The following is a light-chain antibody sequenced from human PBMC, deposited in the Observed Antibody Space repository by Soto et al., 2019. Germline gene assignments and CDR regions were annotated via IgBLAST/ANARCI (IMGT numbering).Light chain of an antibody. J-gene: IGLJ1*01. CDR2: DVT. V-gene: IGLV2-11*01. CDR3: CSYAGSISYV. CDR1: SSDVGGYNY. Sequence: QSALTQPRSVSGSPGQSVTISCTGTSSDVGGYNYVSWYQQHPGKAPKPMIYDVTKRPSGVPDRFSGSKSGNTASLTISGLQAEDEADYYCCSYAGSISYVFGTGTKLTVL.